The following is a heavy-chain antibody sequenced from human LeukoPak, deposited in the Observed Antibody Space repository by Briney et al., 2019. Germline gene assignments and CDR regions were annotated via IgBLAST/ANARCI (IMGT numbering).Heavy chain of an antibody. V-gene: IGHV1-69*06. CDR2: IIPIFGTA. Sequence: ASVKVSCRASGGTFSSYAISWVRQAPGKGLEWMGGIIPIFGTANYAQKFQGRVTITADKSTSTAYMELSSLRSEDTAVYYCARGRSYCSGGSCYSEDYYYGMDVWGKGTTVTVSS. CDR1: GGTFSSYA. D-gene: IGHD2-15*01. J-gene: IGHJ6*04. CDR3: ARGRSYCSGGSCYSEDYYYGMDV.